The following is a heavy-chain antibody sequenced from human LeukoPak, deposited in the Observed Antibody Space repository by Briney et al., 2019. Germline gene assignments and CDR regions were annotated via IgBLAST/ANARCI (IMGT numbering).Heavy chain of an antibody. CDR2: ITWNSGSL. Sequence: GRSLRLSCGASGFTFGDYAFHWVRQAPGKGLEWVSSITWNSGSLAYADSVKGRFTISRDNAKNSLYLQMNSLRAEDTALYYCVSGYEGYWGQGTLVTVSS. V-gene: IGHV3-9*01. CDR3: VSGYEGY. J-gene: IGHJ4*02. CDR1: GFTFGDYA. D-gene: IGHD5-12*01.